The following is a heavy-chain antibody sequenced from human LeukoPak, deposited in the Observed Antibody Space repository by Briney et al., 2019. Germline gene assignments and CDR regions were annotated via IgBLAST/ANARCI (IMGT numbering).Heavy chain of an antibody. J-gene: IGHJ6*03. CDR3: AKGLRTGVGPYMGYHYYMDV. CDR1: GFTFSSYA. Sequence: PGGSLSLSCAASGFTFSSYAMSWVRQAPGKGLKWVSTINDNGDGTYYADSVKGRFTISRDNSYNTVSLQMNSLRDEDTGVYYCAKGLRTGVGPYMGYHYYMDVWGKGATVTVSS. CDR2: INDNGDGT. D-gene: IGHD3-16*01. V-gene: IGHV3-23*01.